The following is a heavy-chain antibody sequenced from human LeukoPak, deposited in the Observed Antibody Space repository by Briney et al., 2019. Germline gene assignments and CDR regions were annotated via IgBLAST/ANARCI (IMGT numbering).Heavy chain of an antibody. J-gene: IGHJ4*02. CDR2: TYYRSKWYY. V-gene: IGHV6-1*01. CDR1: GDSISSNSAA. D-gene: IGHD6-19*01. CDR3: ARGNSGMTVALFHY. Sequence: SQTLSLTCAISGDSISSNSAAWNWIRQSPSRGLEWLGRTYYRSKWYYDYAESVKSRMTINPDTSKNQFSLQLNSVTPEGTAVYFCARGNSGMTVALFHYWGQGTLVTVSS.